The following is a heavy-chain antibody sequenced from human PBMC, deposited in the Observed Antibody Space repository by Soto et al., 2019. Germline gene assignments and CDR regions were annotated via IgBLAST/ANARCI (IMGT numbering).Heavy chain of an antibody. CDR3: ARMSATGTRWFDP. D-gene: IGHD6-13*01. J-gene: IGHJ5*02. CDR1: GGSLSSGAYH. CDR2: ISYRGIT. V-gene: IGHV4-31*03. Sequence: PSETLSLTCTVSGGSLSSGAYHWSWVRQHPGQGLEWIASISYRGITYSNPSLKSRLSMSVDTSKNQFSLNLTSVTAADTAVYHCARMSATGTRWFDPWGQGTLVTVSS.